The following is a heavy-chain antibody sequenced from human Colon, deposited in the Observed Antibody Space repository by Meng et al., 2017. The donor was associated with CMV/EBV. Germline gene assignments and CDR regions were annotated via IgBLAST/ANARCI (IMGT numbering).Heavy chain of an antibody. J-gene: IGHJ6*02. D-gene: IGHD1-26*01. CDR3: AKVNMGAITYDYGLDV. V-gene: IGHV3-23*01. Sequence: GESLKISCAVSGINFNIYAMTWVRQAPGKGLEWVSSISSESGSTNYADSVKGRFTISRDNSKNTLYLQMNSLRAEDTAVYYCAKVNMGAITYDYGLDVWGQGTTVTVSS. CDR1: GINFNIYA. CDR2: ISSESGST.